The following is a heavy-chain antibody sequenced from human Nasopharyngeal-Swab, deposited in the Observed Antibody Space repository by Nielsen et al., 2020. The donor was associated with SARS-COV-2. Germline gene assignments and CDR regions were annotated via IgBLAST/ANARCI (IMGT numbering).Heavy chain of an antibody. V-gene: IGHV3-7*03. CDR3: ARAPKRGSSGYQVVY. D-gene: IGHD3-22*01. J-gene: IGHJ4*02. CDR1: GFTVNNNY. Sequence: GESLKISCAVSGFTVNNNYISWIRQAPGKGLEWVANIKQDGSEKYYVDSVKGRFTISRDNAKNSLYLQMNSLRAEDTAVYYCARAPKRGSSGYQVVYWGQGTLVTVSS. CDR2: IKQDGSEK.